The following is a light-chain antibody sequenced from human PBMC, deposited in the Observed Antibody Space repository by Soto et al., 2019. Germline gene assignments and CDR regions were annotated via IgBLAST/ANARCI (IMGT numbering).Light chain of an antibody. V-gene: IGLV2-14*01. J-gene: IGLJ1*01. CDR1: SSDVGGYTY. CDR2: EVN. Sequence: QSALTQPASVSGSPRQSITISCTGASSDVGGYTYVSWYQQHPGKAPKLMIYEVNNRPSGVSNRFSGSKSGNTASLTISGLQPEDEADYYCSSYTTSSTVVFGTGTKLTVL. CDR3: SSYTTSSTVV.